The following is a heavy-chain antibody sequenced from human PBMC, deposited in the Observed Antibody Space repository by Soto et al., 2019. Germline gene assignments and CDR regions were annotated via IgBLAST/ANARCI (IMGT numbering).Heavy chain of an antibody. CDR3: AKSLSTAVNYGLDV. Sequence: EVQLLESGGGLVQPGGSLRLSCAASGFTFSDNAMPWVRQAPGKGLEWVSSISDDGDSTYYADSVKGRFAVSRDNSKNTLFLHMNSLGAEDTAVYYCAKSLSTAVNYGLDVWGQGTSVTVSS. CDR2: ISDDGDST. V-gene: IGHV3-23*01. D-gene: IGHD2-2*01. CDR1: GFTFSDNA. J-gene: IGHJ6*02.